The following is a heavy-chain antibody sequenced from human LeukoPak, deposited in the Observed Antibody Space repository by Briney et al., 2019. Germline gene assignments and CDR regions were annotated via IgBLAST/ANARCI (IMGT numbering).Heavy chain of an antibody. V-gene: IGHV1-18*01. Sequence: ASVKVSCKASGYTFTSYGINWVRQAPGQGLEWMGWISAYNGNTNYAQKLQGRVTMTRDTSTSTVYMEQRSLRSDDTALYYCARGGDMRVVGAFDIWGQGTMVTVSS. CDR2: ISAYNGNT. J-gene: IGHJ3*02. CDR1: GYTFTSYG. CDR3: ARGGDMRVVGAFDI. D-gene: IGHD3-22*01.